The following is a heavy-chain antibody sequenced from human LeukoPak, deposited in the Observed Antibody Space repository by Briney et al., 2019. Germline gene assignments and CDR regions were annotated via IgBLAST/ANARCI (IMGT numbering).Heavy chain of an antibody. Sequence: ASVKVSCKASGYTFTGYYMHWVRQAPGQGLEWMGWINPNSGGTNYAQKFQGRVTMTRDTSISTAYMELSRLRSDDTAVYYCARDQFYRRFECPSYWGQGTLVTVSS. CDR3: ARDQFYRRFECPSY. J-gene: IGHJ4*02. CDR2: INPNSGGT. D-gene: IGHD2/OR15-2a*01. V-gene: IGHV1-2*02. CDR1: GYTFTGYY.